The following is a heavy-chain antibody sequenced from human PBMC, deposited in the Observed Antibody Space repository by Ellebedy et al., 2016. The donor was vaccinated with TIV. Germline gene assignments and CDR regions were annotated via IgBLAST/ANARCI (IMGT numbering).Heavy chain of an antibody. Sequence: MPSETLSLTCSVSGGSFSSTRYYWAWIRQPPGKGLEYIGSVYYSGSPYYNPSFKSRVTLSADTSKNQFSLNLRTVTAADTAVYYCARTDPWQPIDDWGQGILVSVSS. CDR2: VYYSGSP. J-gene: IGHJ4*02. D-gene: IGHD2-21*02. CDR3: ARTDPWQPIDD. CDR1: GGSFSSTRYY. V-gene: IGHV4-39*01.